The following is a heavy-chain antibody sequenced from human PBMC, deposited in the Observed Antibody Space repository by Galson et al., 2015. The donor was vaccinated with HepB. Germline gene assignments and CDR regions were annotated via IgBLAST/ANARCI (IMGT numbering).Heavy chain of an antibody. V-gene: IGHV1-18*01. J-gene: IGHJ4*02. CDR3: ARDFRRVAHQERYQLLWV. D-gene: IGHD2-2*01. CDR2: ISAYNGNT. Sequence: SVKVSCKASGYTFTSYGISWVRRAPGQGLEWMGWISAYNGNTNYAQKLQGRVTMTTDTSTSTAYMELRSLRSDDTAVYYCARDFRRVAHQERYQLLWVWGQGTLVTVSS. CDR1: GYTFTSYG.